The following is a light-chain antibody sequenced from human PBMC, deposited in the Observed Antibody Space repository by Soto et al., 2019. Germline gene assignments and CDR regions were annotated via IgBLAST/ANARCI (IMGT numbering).Light chain of an antibody. Sequence: EMVMTQSPATLSVSLGERATLSCRASQSVSTKLVWYQQKPGQAPRLLIYGASTRATGIPARFSGSGSGKEFALTISSLQSEDFAVYYCQQHDQGWTFGQGTKVEIK. J-gene: IGKJ1*01. CDR1: QSVSTK. V-gene: IGKV3-15*01. CDR2: GAS. CDR3: QQHDQGWT.